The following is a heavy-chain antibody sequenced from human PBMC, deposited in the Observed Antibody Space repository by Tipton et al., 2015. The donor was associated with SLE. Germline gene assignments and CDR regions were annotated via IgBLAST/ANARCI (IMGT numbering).Heavy chain of an antibody. J-gene: IGHJ4*02. CDR3: ARGALRFLEWLLYKDYFDY. V-gene: IGHV4-34*01. CDR2: IKHDYIT. Sequence: TLSLTCAVYGGSLSDYFWSWIRQPPGKGLEWIGEIKHDYITNYNPSLKSRVTISVDTSKNQFSLKLSSVTAADTAVYYCARGALRFLEWLLYKDYFDYWGQGTLVTVSS. CDR1: GGSLSDYF. D-gene: IGHD3-3*01.